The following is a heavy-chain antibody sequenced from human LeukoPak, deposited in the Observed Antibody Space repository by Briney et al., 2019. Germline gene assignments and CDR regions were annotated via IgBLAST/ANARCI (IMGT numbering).Heavy chain of an antibody. CDR1: GFTFNNYS. CDR3: AKRFPYSYGYAYYFDY. Sequence: GGSLRLSCAASGFTFNNYSIHWVRQAPGKGLEWVSAISGSGGSTYYADSVKGRFTISRDNSKNTLYLQMNSLRAEDTAVYYCAKRFPYSYGYAYYFDYWGQGTLVTVSS. D-gene: IGHD5-18*01. CDR2: ISGSGGST. J-gene: IGHJ4*02. V-gene: IGHV3-23*01.